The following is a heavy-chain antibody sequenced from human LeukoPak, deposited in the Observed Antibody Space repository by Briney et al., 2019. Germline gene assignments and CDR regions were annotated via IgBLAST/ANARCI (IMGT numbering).Heavy chain of an antibody. V-gene: IGHV3-23*01. CDR2: ISGSGGST. CDR1: GFTFSSYA. CDR3: AKDMYSSSWSRVSFYFDY. D-gene: IGHD6-13*01. J-gene: IGHJ4*02. Sequence: GGSLRLSCAASGFTFSSYAMSWVRQAPGKGLEWVSAISGSGGSTYYADSVKGRFTISRDNSRNTLYLQMNSLRAEDTAVYYSAKDMYSSSWSRVSFYFDYWGQGTLVTVSS.